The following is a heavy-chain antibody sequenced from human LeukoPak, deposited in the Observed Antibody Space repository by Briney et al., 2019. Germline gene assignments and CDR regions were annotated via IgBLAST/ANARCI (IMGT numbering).Heavy chain of an antibody. CDR3: GRVGCSGGNCYSSADH. CDR2: VSGYSGNT. J-gene: IGHJ5*02. CDR1: GYTFTRYG. V-gene: IGHV1-18*01. Sequence: ASVTVSCKTSGYTFTRYGVSWARQAPGQGLEWMGWVSGYSGNTNYAQKFDDRVTMTADTSTTTGYMELRSLTSDDTAVYYCGRVGCSGGNCYSSADHWGQGTLVTVSS. D-gene: IGHD2-15*01.